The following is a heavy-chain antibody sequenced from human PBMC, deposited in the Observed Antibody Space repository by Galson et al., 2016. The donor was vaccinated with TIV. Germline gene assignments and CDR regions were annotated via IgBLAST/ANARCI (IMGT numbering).Heavy chain of an antibody. CDR1: GYTLTELS. J-gene: IGHJ4*02. D-gene: IGHD3-9*01. CDR3: ATSRGRYFDWLFGY. Sequence: SVKVSCKVSGYTLTELSMHWVRQAPGKGLEWMGGFDPEDGETIYAQKFQGRVTMTEDTSTDTAYMELSRLRSEDTAVYYCATSRGRYFDWLFGYWGQGTLVTVSS. CDR2: FDPEDGET. V-gene: IGHV1-24*01.